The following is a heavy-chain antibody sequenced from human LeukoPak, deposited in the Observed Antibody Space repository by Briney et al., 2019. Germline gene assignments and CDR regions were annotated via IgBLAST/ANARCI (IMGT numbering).Heavy chain of an antibody. J-gene: IGHJ4*02. CDR2: IYPGDSDT. D-gene: IGHD2-15*01. CDR1: GYSFTSYW. V-gene: IGHV5-51*01. Sequence: GESLKISCKGSGYSFTSYWIGWVRQMPGKGLEWMGIIYPGDSDTRYSPSFQGQVTISADKSISTAYLQWSSLKASVTAMYYCARAPVGCSGGSCYSAYFDYWGQGTLVTVSS. CDR3: ARAPVGCSGGSCYSAYFDY.